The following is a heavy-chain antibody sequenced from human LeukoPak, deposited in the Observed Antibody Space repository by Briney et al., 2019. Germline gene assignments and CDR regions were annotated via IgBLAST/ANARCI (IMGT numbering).Heavy chain of an antibody. CDR3: ARYYDILTGYYVFDY. D-gene: IGHD3-9*01. V-gene: IGHV3-23*01. Sequence: PGGSLRLSCAASGFTFSSYAMNWVRQAPGKGLEWVSVVRGSGGSTYYADSVKGRFTISRDNSKNTLYLQMNSLRDEDTAVYYCARYYDILTGYYVFDYWGQGTLVTVSS. CDR2: VRGSGGST. CDR1: GFTFSSYA. J-gene: IGHJ4*02.